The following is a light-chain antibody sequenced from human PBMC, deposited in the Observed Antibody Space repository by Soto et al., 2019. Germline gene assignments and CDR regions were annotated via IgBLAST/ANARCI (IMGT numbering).Light chain of an antibody. V-gene: IGKV1-5*01. J-gene: IGKJ1*01. Sequence: DTQMTQSPSTLSASVGDRVTITCRASQSIGSWLAWYQQKPGKAPNLLIYDASSLQSGVPSRFSGSGFGTEFTLTISSLQPDDFATYYCQQYNTYWTFGQGTKVDI. CDR2: DAS. CDR1: QSIGSW. CDR3: QQYNTYWT.